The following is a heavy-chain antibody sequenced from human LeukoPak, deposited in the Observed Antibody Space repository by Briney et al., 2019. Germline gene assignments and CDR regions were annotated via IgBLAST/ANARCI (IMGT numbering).Heavy chain of an antibody. D-gene: IGHD3-22*01. Sequence: SETLSLTCAVSGGSFSAFFWRWIRQPPGKGLEWIGDVGHSGSADYNPSLKSRVTISVDTSKNQFSLKLSSVTAADTAVFYCASGTWGFYDTTVGVYWGQGTLVTVSS. CDR3: ASGTWGFYDTTVGVY. CDR1: GGSFSAFF. V-gene: IGHV4-34*01. J-gene: IGHJ4*02. CDR2: VGHSGSA.